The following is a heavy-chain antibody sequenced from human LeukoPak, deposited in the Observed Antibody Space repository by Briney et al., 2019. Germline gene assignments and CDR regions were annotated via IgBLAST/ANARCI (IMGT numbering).Heavy chain of an antibody. J-gene: IGHJ4*02. V-gene: IGHV4-59*01. CDR1: GGSISTYS. CDR2: IYYSGST. Sequence: PSETLSLTCTVSGGSISTYSWSWIRQPPGKGLQWIGYIYYSGSTNYNPSLKSRVTISVDTSKNQFSLKLSSVTAADTALYYCARSYSGSYDYWGQGTLVTVSS. D-gene: IGHD1-26*01. CDR3: ARSYSGSYDY.